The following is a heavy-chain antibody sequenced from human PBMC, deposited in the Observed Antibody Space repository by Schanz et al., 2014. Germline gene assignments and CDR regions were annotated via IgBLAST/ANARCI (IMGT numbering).Heavy chain of an antibody. Sequence: QVQLQQWGAGLLKPSETLSLTCAVYGGSFSGYYWSWIRQPPGKGLEWIGEINHSGSTNYNPSLKRRVTISVDTSKNPFSRKVRSGTAADTAVYYCARARGSNRGPRKYYFDYWGQGTLVTVSS. V-gene: IGHV4-34*01. CDR2: INHSGST. CDR3: ARARGSNRGPRKYYFDY. CDR1: GGSFSGYY. J-gene: IGHJ4*02.